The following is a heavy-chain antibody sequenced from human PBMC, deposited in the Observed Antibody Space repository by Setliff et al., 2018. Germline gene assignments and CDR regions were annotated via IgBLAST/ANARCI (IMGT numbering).Heavy chain of an antibody. J-gene: IGHJ4*02. D-gene: IGHD6-13*01. CDR2: INPSGGST. V-gene: IGHV1-46*01. Sequence: ASVKVSCKASGYTFTSYYMHWVRQAPGQGLEWMGIINPSGGSTSYAQKFQGRVTMTRYTSTSTVYMELSSLRSEDTAVYYCARRSSSGNGFDYWGQGTQVTVSS. CDR3: ARRSSSGNGFDY. CDR1: GYTFTSYY.